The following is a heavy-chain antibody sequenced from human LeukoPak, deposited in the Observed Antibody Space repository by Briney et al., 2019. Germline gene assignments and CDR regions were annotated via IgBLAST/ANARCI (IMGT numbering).Heavy chain of an antibody. CDR1: GFSFSSYG. CDR2: IRSDGSNK. J-gene: IGHJ4*02. V-gene: IGHV3-30*02. Sequence: PGGSLRLSCAGSGFSFSSYGMHWVRQAPGKGLEWMAFIRSDGSNKYYADSVKGRFTISRDNSKNTLYLQMNSLRAEDTAVYYCARDLYRIVVVPHYFDYWGQGTLVTVSS. CDR3: ARDLYRIVVVPHYFDY. D-gene: IGHD3-22*01.